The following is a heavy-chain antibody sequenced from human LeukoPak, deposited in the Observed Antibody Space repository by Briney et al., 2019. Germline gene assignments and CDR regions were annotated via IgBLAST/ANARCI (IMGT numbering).Heavy chain of an antibody. D-gene: IGHD3-22*01. J-gene: IGHJ4*02. V-gene: IGHV1-69*13. Sequence: GASVKVSCKASGYTFTSYGISWVRQAPGQGLEWMGGIIPIFGTTNYAQKFQGRVTITADESTSTAYMELSSLRSEDTAVYYCASDYDSSGYYGYWGQGTLVTVSS. CDR2: IIPIFGTT. CDR1: GYTFTSYG. CDR3: ASDYDSSGYYGY.